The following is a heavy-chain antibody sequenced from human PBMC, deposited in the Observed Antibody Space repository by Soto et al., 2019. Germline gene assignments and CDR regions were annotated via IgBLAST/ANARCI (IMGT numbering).Heavy chain of an antibody. CDR3: ARDRKDRTTVITVAFDI. CDR2: ISAYNGNT. J-gene: IGHJ3*02. CDR1: GYTFTSYG. D-gene: IGHD4-17*01. V-gene: IGHV1-18*01. Sequence: ASVKVSCKASGYTFTSYGISWVRQAPGQGLEWTGWISAYNGNTNYAQKLQGRVTMTTDTSTSTAYMELRSLRSDDTAVYYCARDRKDRTTVITVAFDIWGQGTMVTVSS.